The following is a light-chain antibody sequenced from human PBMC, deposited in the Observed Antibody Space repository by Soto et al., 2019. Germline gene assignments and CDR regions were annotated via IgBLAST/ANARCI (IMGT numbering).Light chain of an antibody. CDR2: GVS. V-gene: IGKV3-20*01. CDR3: QQYGNSEYT. Sequence: EIVLTQSPGTLPLSPGERATLSCRASQSVSSSYLAWYQQKPGQAPRLLIYGVSSRATGIPNRFSGSGSGTDFTLTISRLEPEDFAVYYCQQYGNSEYTFGQGTKLEIK. J-gene: IGKJ2*01. CDR1: QSVSSSY.